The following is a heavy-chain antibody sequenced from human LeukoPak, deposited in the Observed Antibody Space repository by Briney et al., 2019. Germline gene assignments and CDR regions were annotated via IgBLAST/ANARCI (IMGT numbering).Heavy chain of an antibody. CDR2: IRNKVDSYTT. V-gene: IGHV3-72*01. CDR3: VRGHYDMDV. J-gene: IGHJ6*02. CDR1: GFTFSDYY. Sequence: GGSLRLSYAASGFTFSDYYMDWVRQAPGKGLEWVGRIRNKVDSYTTEYATSVKGRFTISRDDSKNSMYLQMNSLKTEDTAVYYCVRGHYDMDVWGQGTTVTVSS.